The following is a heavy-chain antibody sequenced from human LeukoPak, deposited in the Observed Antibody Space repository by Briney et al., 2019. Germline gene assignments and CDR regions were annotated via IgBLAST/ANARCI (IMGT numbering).Heavy chain of an antibody. V-gene: IGHV3-53*01. CDR2: IYRDGSA. Sequence: GGSLRLSCAASGFTVSSNYMSWVRQAPVKGLEWVSIIYRDGSAYYPDSVKGRFTISRDNSRNTLYLQMSSLRAEDTAMYYCARTIVGASVYDAFDIWGQGTMVTVSS. CDR1: GFTVSSNY. CDR3: ARTIVGASVYDAFDI. J-gene: IGHJ3*02. D-gene: IGHD1-26*01.